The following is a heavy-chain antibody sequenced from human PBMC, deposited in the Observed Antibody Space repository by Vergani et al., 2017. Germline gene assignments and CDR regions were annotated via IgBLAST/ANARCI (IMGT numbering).Heavy chain of an antibody. CDR3: VKEKIHLASYFFDS. D-gene: IGHD5-12*01. V-gene: IGHV3-30*02. CDR1: GFTFNSYG. Sequence: QVQLVESGGGVVQPGGSLRLSCAASGFTFNSYGMHWVRQAPGKGLEWVASIRSDESRRYYGDSMEGPFTISRDNSKNTVFLQMHSLRAEDTAIYYCVKEKIHLASYFFDSWGHGILVTVSS. J-gene: IGHJ4*01. CDR2: IRSDESRR.